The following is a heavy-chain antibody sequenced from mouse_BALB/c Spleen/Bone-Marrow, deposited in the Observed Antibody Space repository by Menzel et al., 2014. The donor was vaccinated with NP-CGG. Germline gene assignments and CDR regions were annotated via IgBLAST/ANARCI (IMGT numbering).Heavy chain of an antibody. J-gene: IGHJ3*01. CDR2: INPSTGYT. V-gene: IGHV1-7*01. CDR3: ARGKGYGYVWLAN. Sequence: VQLQQSGAELAKPGASVKMSCKASGYTFTRYWMHWVKQRPGQGLEWIGYINPSTGYTEYNQKFKDKATLTADKSSSTAYIQLSSLTSEDSAVYYCARGKGYGYVWLANWGQGRLVTGS. CDR1: GYTFTRYW. D-gene: IGHD1-2*01.